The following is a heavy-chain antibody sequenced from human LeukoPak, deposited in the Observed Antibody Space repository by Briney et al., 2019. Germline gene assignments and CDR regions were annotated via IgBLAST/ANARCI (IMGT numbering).Heavy chain of an antibody. CDR3: ARNSSSGFFDY. CDR1: GYSIRNGDY. J-gene: IGHJ4*02. D-gene: IGHD6-6*01. CDR2: MYNSVSI. V-gene: IGHV4-38-2*01. Sequence: PSETLSLTCVVSGYSIRNGDYWGWIRQSPEEGLEWIASMYNSVSIHYNPSLKSRVTILVDTSKNEFSLKMRSVTAADTAVYYCARNSSSGFFDYWGQGTLATVSS.